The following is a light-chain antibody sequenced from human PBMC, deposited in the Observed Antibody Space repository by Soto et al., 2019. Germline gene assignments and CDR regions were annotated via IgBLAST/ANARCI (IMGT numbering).Light chain of an antibody. J-gene: IGKJ1*01. CDR3: QQYYSYPRT. Sequence: AIRMTQSPSSFSASTGDRVTITFRASQGISSYLAWYQQKPRKAPKLLIYAASTLQSGVASRLSGSGSGTEFTLTISCLHSEDFATYYCQQYYSYPRTFGQGTKVEI. CDR2: AAS. V-gene: IGKV1-8*01. CDR1: QGISSY.